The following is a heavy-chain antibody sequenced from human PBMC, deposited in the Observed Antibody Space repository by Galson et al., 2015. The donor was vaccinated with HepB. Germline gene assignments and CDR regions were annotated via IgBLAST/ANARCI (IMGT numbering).Heavy chain of an antibody. CDR3: ARGPTRFKTFEY. V-gene: IGHV3-7*01. J-gene: IGHJ4*02. Sequence: SLRLSCAASGFTLSSYWMSWARQAPGKGLEWVANIREDGNEKYYVDSVKGRFTISRDNAKNSLYLQMNSLRVVDTAVYYCARGPTRFKTFEYWGQGTLVTVS. CDR1: GFTLSSYW. CDR2: IREDGNEK.